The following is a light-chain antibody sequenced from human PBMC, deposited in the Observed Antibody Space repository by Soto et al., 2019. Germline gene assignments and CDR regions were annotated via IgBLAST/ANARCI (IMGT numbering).Light chain of an antibody. CDR2: EVN. CDR3: CSYAGSSTYVV. J-gene: IGLJ2*01. CDR1: SSDVGGYNY. V-gene: IGLV2-23*02. Sequence: QSALTQPASVSGSPGQSITISCTGTSSDVGGYNYVSWYQQHPGKAPKLMIYEVNNRPSGVSNRFSGSKSGNTASLTISGLQAEDEADYYCCSYAGSSTYVVFGGGTKLTVL.